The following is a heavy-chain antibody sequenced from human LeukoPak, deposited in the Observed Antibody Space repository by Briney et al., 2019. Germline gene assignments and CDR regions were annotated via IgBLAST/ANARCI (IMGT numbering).Heavy chain of an antibody. V-gene: IGHV3-9*01. J-gene: IGHJ5*02. CDR1: GFTFDDYA. CDR2: ISWNSGSI. Sequence: GGSLRLSCAASGFTFDDYATHRVRQAPGKGLEWVSGISWNSGSIGYADSVKGRFTISRDNAKNSLYLQMNSLRAEDTALYYCAKDSRDGYNYLDNWFDPWGQGTLVTVSS. CDR3: AKDSRDGYNYLDNWFDP. D-gene: IGHD5-24*01.